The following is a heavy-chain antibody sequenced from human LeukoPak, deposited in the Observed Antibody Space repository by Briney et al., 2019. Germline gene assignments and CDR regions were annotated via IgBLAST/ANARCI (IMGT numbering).Heavy chain of an antibody. V-gene: IGHV4-59*11. CDR2: IHSSRGT. Sequence: SETLSLTCGVSDDSISGHFWIWIRQPPGKALEWVGYIHSSRGTKYNPSLESRVSLSLDASKNQFSLRLNSVTAADTAVYYCARLHCSSSSCLFPVFGYTNWFDPWGQGTLVTVSS. D-gene: IGHD2-2*01. CDR1: DDSISGHF. CDR3: ARLHCSSSSCLFPVFGYTNWFDP. J-gene: IGHJ5*02.